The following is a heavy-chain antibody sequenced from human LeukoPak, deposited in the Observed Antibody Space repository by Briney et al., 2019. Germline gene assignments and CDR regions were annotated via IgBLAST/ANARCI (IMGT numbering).Heavy chain of an antibody. Sequence: SGPTLVNPSETLSLTCTVSNGSISSFYWTWIRQPPGKGREWIGYIYYTGTTDYNPSLKSRVTISVDPSKNQFSLKLSSVTAADTAMYYCATQSIAAAGTPYYYYYGMDVWGQGTTVTVSS. CDR1: NGSISSFY. D-gene: IGHD6-13*01. CDR2: IYYTGTT. CDR3: ATQSIAAAGTPYYYYYGMDV. J-gene: IGHJ6*02. V-gene: IGHV4-59*01.